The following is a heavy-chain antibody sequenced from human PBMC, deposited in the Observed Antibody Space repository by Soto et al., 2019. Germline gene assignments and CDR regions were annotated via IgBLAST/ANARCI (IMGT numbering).Heavy chain of an antibody. J-gene: IGHJ6*02. D-gene: IGHD1-1*01. Sequence: QVQLVQSGAEVKKPGSSVKVSCKASGGTFSSYAISWVRQAPGQGLEWMGGIIPIFGTANYAQKFQGRVTITADESTSTAYMELSSLRSEDTAVYYCARGIVDGNEPPWEYYYYGMDVWGQGTKVTVSS. CDR3: ARGIVDGNEPPWEYYYYGMDV. V-gene: IGHV1-69*01. CDR2: IIPIFGTA. CDR1: GGTFSSYA.